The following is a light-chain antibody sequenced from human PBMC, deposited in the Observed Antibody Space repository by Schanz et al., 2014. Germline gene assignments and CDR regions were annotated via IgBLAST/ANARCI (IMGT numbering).Light chain of an antibody. CDR1: SSNIGAGYD. CDR3: AAWDDSLNGWV. J-gene: IGLJ3*02. CDR2: RNN. Sequence: QSLLTQPPSVSGAPGQRVTISCTGSSSNIGAGYDVHWYQQLPGTAPKLLIYRNNQLASGVPDRFSGSKSGTSASLAISRLQSEDEADYYCAAWDDSLNGWVFGGGTKLTVL. V-gene: IGLV1-40*01.